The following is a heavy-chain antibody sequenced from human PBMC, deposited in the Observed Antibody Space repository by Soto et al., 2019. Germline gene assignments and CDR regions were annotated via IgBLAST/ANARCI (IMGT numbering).Heavy chain of an antibody. V-gene: IGHV1-46*01. Sequence: GASVKVSCKASGYTFTSYYMHWVRQAPGQRLEWMGIINPSGGSTSYAQKFQGRVTMTRDTSTSTVYMELSSLRSEDTAVYYCARGQIGIAAAGTEYYYGMDVRGQGTTVTVSS. J-gene: IGHJ6*02. CDR2: INPSGGST. CDR3: ARGQIGIAAAGTEYYYGMDV. CDR1: GYTFTSYY. D-gene: IGHD6-13*01.